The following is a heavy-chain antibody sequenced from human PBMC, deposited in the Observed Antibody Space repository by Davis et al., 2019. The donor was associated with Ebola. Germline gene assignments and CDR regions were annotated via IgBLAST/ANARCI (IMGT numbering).Heavy chain of an antibody. CDR2: ISSSSSTI. CDR1: GFTFSSYS. Sequence: GESLKISCAASGFTFSSYSMNWVRQAPGKGLEWVSYISSSSSTIYYADSVKGRFTISRDNAKNSLYLQMNSLRDEDTAVYYCARDDKKPPDYYGSAFKYYYYGMDVWGQGTTVTVSS. J-gene: IGHJ6*02. D-gene: IGHD3-10*01. V-gene: IGHV3-48*02. CDR3: ARDDKKPPDYYGSAFKYYYYGMDV.